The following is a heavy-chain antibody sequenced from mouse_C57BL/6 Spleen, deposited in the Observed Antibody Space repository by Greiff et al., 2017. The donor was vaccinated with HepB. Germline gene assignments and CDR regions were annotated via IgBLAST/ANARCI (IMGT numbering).Heavy chain of an antibody. J-gene: IGHJ1*03. Sequence: EVQLQQSGPELVKPGASVKISCKASGYTFTDYYMNWVKQSHGKSLEWIGDINPNNGGTSYNQKFKGKATLTVDKSSSTAYMELRSLTSEDSAVYYCATLGRGRLYWYFDVWGTGTTVTVSS. CDR3: ATLGRGRLYWYFDV. D-gene: IGHD4-1*01. CDR2: INPNNGGT. CDR1: GYTFTDYY. V-gene: IGHV1-26*01.